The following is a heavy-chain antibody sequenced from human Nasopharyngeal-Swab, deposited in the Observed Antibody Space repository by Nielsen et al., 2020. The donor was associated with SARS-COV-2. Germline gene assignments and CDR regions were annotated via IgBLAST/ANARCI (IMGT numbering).Heavy chain of an antibody. V-gene: IGHV1-69*13. Sequence: SVKVSCKASGGTFSTYAISWVRQAPGQGLEWMGGIIPMYGTPNCAQKFQDRVTISADVSTRTGFMELRSLGIDDTAVYYCVRGGVQQRIDFWGQGTLVTVSS. CDR1: GGTFSTYA. CDR3: VRGGVQQRIDF. CDR2: IIPMYGTP. D-gene: IGHD3-10*01. J-gene: IGHJ4*02.